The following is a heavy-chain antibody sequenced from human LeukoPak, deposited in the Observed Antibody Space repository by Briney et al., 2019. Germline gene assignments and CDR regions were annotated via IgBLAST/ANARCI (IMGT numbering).Heavy chain of an antibody. V-gene: IGHV4-30-4*01. CDR3: ARGDHSGSYYADYYYYYYMDV. CDR2: IYYSGST. D-gene: IGHD1-26*01. Sequence: SQTLSLTCTVSGGSISSGDYYWSWIRQPPGKGLEWIGYIYYSGSTYYNPSLKSRVTISVDTSKNQFSLKLSSVTAADTAVYYCARGDHSGSYYADYYYYYYMDVWGKGTTVTVSS. CDR1: GGSISSGDYY. J-gene: IGHJ6*03.